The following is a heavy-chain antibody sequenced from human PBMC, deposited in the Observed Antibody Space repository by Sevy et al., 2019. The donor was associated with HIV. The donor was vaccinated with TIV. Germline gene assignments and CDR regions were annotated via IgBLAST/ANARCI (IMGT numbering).Heavy chain of an antibody. D-gene: IGHD3-16*01. CDR1: AASISSYF. Sequence: SETLSLTCTVSAASISSYFWSWIRQPPGKGLEWIGYIYYSGSTNYNPSLQSRVTISVDTSKNQFSLKLSSVTAADTAVYYGVTDFGSGEFGYYFDYWGQGTLVTVSS. J-gene: IGHJ4*02. V-gene: IGHV4-59*13. CDR3: VTDFGSGEFGYYFDY. CDR2: IYYSGST.